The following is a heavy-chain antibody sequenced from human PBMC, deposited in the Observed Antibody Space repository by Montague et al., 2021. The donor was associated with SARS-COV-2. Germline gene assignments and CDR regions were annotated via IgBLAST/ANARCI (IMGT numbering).Heavy chain of an antibody. Sequence: SETLSLTCGVSGGSISPYYWSWIRQSPGKGLECIGYTSYSGSTDYNPSLKSRVTISIDTSKNQFSLKLSSVTAADTAVYYCARWGEYYDSPYYYYAMDVWGQGTTVTVSS. V-gene: IGHV4-59*12. CDR3: ARWGEYYDSPYYYYAMDV. D-gene: IGHD3-3*01. CDR1: GGSISPYY. J-gene: IGHJ6*02. CDR2: TSYSGST.